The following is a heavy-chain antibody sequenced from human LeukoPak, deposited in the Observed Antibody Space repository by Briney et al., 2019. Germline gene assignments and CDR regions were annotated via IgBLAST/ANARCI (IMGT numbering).Heavy chain of an antibody. CDR3: AKDAQRGFDYSNSLVH. CDR1: GFTFSHYG. Sequence: GGSLRLSCAASGFTFSHYGFHWVRQAPGKGLEWVAVIWSDGSNKYYGDSVKGRFIIYRDDSQNTVYLQMNSLRAKDTGVYYCAKDAQRGFDYSNSLVHWDQESLVTVSS. D-gene: IGHD4-11*01. CDR2: IWSDGSNK. V-gene: IGHV3-33*06. J-gene: IGHJ4*02.